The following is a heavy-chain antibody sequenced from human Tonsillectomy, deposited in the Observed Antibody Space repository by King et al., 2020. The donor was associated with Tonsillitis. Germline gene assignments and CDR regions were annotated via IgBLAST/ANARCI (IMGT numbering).Heavy chain of an antibody. Sequence: VQLVESGGGLVQPGGSLRLSCAGSGFTFSSYAMSWVRRAPGKGLEWVSAISGSGGSTYYADSVKGRFTISRDNSKNTLYLQMNSLRAEDTAVYYCARMGERITMIRGVPDYYYYGMDVWGQGTTVTVSS. D-gene: IGHD3-10*01. CDR1: GFTFSSYA. CDR2: ISGSGGST. J-gene: IGHJ6*02. CDR3: ARMGERITMIRGVPDYYYYGMDV. V-gene: IGHV3-23*04.